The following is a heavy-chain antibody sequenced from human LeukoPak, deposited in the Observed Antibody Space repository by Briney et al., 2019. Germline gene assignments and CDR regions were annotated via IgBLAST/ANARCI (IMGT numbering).Heavy chain of an antibody. V-gene: IGHV4-59*01. CDR1: GGSISSYY. CDR2: IYYSGST. D-gene: IGHD3-3*01. J-gene: IGHJ4*02. CDR3: ARETDFWRTLDY. Sequence: SETLSLTCTVSGGSISSYYWSWIRQPPGRGQEWIGYIYYSGSTNYNPSLKSRVTISVDTSKNQFSLSLSSVTAADTAVYYCARETDFWRTLDYWGQGTLVTVSS.